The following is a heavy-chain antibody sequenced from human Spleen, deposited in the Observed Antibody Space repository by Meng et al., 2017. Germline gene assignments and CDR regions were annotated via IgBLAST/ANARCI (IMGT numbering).Heavy chain of an antibody. V-gene: IGHV3-74*01. J-gene: IGHJ4*02. D-gene: IGHD4-17*01. CDR2: INTDGTTT. CDR3: ARGDPYDYGDPFDY. CDR1: GFTFSSYW. Sequence: GESLKISCAASGFTFSSYWMHWVRQTPGKGLVWVSRINTDGTTTTYADSVKGRFTISRDNSKNSLYLQMNSLRAEDTAVYYCARGDPYDYGDPFDYWGQGTLVTVSS.